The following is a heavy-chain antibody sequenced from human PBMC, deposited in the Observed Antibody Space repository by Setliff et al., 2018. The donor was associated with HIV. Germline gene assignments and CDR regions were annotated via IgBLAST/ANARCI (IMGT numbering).Heavy chain of an antibody. V-gene: IGHV4-39*01. Sequence: PSETLSLTCSVSRGSISTRSPYYWGWIRQPPGKGLEWIGSISYSGTTYYNPSLKSRVTISVDTSNNQFFLKLTSVTAADTAAYYCARGDHRIIAAAGSGWFDPWGQGTLGTVS. CDR3: ARGDHRIIAAAGSGWFDP. CDR1: RGSISTRSPYY. D-gene: IGHD6-13*01. CDR2: ISYSGTT. J-gene: IGHJ5*02.